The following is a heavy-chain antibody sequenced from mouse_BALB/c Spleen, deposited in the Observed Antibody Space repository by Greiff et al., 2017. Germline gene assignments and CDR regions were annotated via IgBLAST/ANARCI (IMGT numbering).Heavy chain of an antibody. V-gene: IGHV1-80*01. J-gene: IGHJ4*01. CDR2: IYPGDGDT. Sequence: QVQLKQSGAELVRPGSSVKISCKASGYAFSSYWMNWVKQRPGQGLEWIGQIYPGDGDTNYNGKFKGKATLTADKSSSTAYMQLSSLTSEDSAVYFCARRLGDAMDYWGQGTSVTVSS. CDR1: GYAFSSYW. CDR3: ARRLGDAMDY. D-gene: IGHD4-1*01.